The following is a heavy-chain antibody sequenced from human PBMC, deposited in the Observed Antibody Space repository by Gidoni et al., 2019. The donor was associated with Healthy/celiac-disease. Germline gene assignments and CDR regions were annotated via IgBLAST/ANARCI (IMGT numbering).Heavy chain of an antibody. D-gene: IGHD3-22*01. CDR2: IDWDDDK. CDR1: GFSLTTSGMC. CDR3: ARTYYYDSSGYYHFDY. V-gene: IGHV2-70*15. Sequence: QVTLRESGPALVNPTQTLTLTCTFSGFSLTTSGMCVSWIRQPPGKALEWLARIDWDDDKYYSTSLKTRLTISKYTSKNQVVLTMTNMDPVDTATYYCARTYYYDSSGYYHFDYWGQGTLVTVSS. J-gene: IGHJ4*02.